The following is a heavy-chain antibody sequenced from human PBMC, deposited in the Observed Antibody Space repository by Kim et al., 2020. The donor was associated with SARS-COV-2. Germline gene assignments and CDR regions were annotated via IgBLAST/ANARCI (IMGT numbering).Heavy chain of an antibody. Sequence: SETLSLTCSVSGDSVSSSLHYWGWIRQPPGKGLEWIGNIYYSGSSYYAPSLRSRVTIFVDTPKNQFSLRLSSVTAADTAVYYCARLSSACSITNCFDWGQGTLVTVSS. CDR3: ARLSSACSITNCFD. J-gene: IGHJ4*02. CDR1: GDSVSSSLHY. D-gene: IGHD2-2*01. CDR2: IYYSGSS. V-gene: IGHV4-39*01.